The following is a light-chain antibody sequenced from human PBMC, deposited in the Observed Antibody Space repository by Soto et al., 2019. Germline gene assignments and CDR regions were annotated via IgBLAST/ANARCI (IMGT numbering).Light chain of an antibody. CDR1: SSDVGSYNV. Sequence: QSALTQPASVSGSPGQSITISCTGTSSDVGSYNVVSWYQQHPGKAPKLMIYEGSKRPSGVSNRFSGSKSGNTGSLTISGVQAEGEADYYCCSYAGSRTYVFGTGTKVTVL. CDR3: CSYAGSRTYV. CDR2: EGS. V-gene: IGLV2-23*01. J-gene: IGLJ1*01.